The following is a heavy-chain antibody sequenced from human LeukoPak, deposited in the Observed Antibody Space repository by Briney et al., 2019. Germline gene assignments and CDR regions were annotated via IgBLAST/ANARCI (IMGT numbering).Heavy chain of an antibody. J-gene: IGHJ4*02. Sequence: PGGSLLLSCAASGFTFTNFAMNWVRQAPGKGLEWVSSISGSGGSTYYADSVKGRFTISRDNSKNTLYLQMNSLRAEDTAVYSCAKPLGSSWDYFDYWGQGTLVTVSS. CDR2: ISGSGGST. D-gene: IGHD6-13*01. V-gene: IGHV3-23*01. CDR3: AKPLGSSWDYFDY. CDR1: GFTFTNFA.